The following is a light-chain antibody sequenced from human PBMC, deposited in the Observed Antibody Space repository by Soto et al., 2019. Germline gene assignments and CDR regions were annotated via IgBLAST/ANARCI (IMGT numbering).Light chain of an antibody. CDR2: DTY. CDR3: LLSYGGPRV. Sequence: QAVVTQEPSLTVSPGGTVSLTCGSSTGAVTSSHFPYWFQQKPGQAPRTLIYDTYNKQSWTPARFSGSLLGGKAALTLSGAQPEDEAVYYCLLSYGGPRVFGGGTKVTVL. V-gene: IGLV7-46*01. J-gene: IGLJ3*02. CDR1: TGAVTSSHF.